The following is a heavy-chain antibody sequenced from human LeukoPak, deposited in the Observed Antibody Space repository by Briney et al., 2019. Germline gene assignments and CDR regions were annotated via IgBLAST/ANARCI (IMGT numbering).Heavy chain of an antibody. Sequence: PGGSLRLSCAASPFTFSSYGMHWVRQAPGKGLEWEAYIQYDGSNQQYADSVKGRFTISRDNAKNSLYLQMNSLRAEDTAVYYCARVRAAAGIFVDDYWGQGTLVTVSS. D-gene: IGHD6-13*01. V-gene: IGHV3-30*02. J-gene: IGHJ4*02. CDR2: IQYDGSNQ. CDR1: PFTFSSYG. CDR3: ARVRAAAGIFVDDY.